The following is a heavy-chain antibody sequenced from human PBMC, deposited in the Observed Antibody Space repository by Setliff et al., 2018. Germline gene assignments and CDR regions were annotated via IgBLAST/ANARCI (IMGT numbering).Heavy chain of an antibody. Sequence: ASVKVSCKATGYTLSRHYMYWVRQAPGQGLEWMGTINTGGGSASIVDQFQGRVTMTRDTSTSTIYLELTSLRSDDTAVYYCARAGVAAAGKKGVFEHWGQGTLVTVSS. CDR1: GYTLSRHY. CDR2: INTGGGSA. CDR3: ARAGVAAAGKKGVFEH. J-gene: IGHJ4*02. D-gene: IGHD6-13*01. V-gene: IGHV1-46*01.